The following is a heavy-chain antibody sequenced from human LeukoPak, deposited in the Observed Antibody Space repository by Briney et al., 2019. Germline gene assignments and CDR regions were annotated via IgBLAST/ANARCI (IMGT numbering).Heavy chain of an antibody. V-gene: IGHV1-8*02. CDR3: ARGVGARNWFDP. J-gene: IGHJ5*02. D-gene: IGHD1-26*01. Sequence: ASVKVSCKASGYTFTSYDINWVRQATGQGLEWMGWMNPNSGNTGYAQKFQGRVTMTRDTSTSTVYMELSSLRSEDTAVYYCARGVGARNWFDPWGQGTLVTVSS. CDR1: GYTFTSYD. CDR2: MNPNSGNT.